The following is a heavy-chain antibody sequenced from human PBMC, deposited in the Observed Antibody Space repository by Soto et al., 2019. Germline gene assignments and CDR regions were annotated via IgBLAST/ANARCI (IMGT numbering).Heavy chain of an antibody. J-gene: IGHJ4*02. CDR2: IDPSTGTS. Sequence: QVRLVQSGAEVKSPGTSVKVSCQTSGYTFADYSIHWVRQAPGQGLEYMGNIDPSTGTSDSAQTRQGRISMTTDASTSTVYMELNNLRSADTAVYYCARLSRITFIVNWGQGTLVTVSS. CDR1: GYTFADYS. V-gene: IGHV1-46*04. CDR3: ARLSRITFIVN. D-gene: IGHD3-10*01.